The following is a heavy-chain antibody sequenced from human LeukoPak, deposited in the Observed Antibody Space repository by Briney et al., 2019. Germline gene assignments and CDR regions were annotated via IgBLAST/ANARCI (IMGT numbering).Heavy chain of an antibody. D-gene: IGHD3-10*01. Sequence: ASVNVSCKASGYTFTSYGISWVRQAPGQGLEWMGWISAYSGNTNYAQKLQGRVTMTTDTSTSTAYMELRSLRSDDTAVYYCARQGRFGAPNYYYYGMDVWGQGTTVTVSS. CDR1: GYTFTSYG. J-gene: IGHJ6*02. CDR3: ARQGRFGAPNYYYYGMDV. V-gene: IGHV1-18*01. CDR2: ISAYSGNT.